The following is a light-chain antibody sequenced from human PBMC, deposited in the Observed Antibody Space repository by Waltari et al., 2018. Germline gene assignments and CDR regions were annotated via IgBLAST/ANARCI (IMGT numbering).Light chain of an antibody. CDR2: EVT. CDR3: MSYTTSDTWV. Sequence: QSALTQPPSVSGSPGQSVTTPCPRTNSHVGYFNRFTWYQKAPGTAPKLLIFEVTNRPSGVPDRFSGSKSGNTASLTISGLQADDETDYYCMSYTTSDTWVFGGGTKVTVL. CDR1: NSHVGYFNR. V-gene: IGLV2-18*02. J-gene: IGLJ3*02.